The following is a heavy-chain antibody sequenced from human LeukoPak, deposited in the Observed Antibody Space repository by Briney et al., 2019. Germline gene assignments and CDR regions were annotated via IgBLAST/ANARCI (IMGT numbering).Heavy chain of an antibody. J-gene: IGHJ4*02. Sequence: ASVKVSCTASGGTFSSYAISWVRQAPGQGLEWMGWISAYNGNTNYAQKLQGRVTMTTDTSTSTAYMELRSLRSDDTAVYYCARSIAAAGKGFDYWGQGTLVTVSS. CDR2: ISAYNGNT. CDR3: ARSIAAAGKGFDY. CDR1: GGTFSSYA. D-gene: IGHD6-13*01. V-gene: IGHV1-18*01.